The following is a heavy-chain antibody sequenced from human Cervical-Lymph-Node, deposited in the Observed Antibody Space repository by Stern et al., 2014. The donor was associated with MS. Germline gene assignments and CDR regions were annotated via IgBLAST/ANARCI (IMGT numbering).Heavy chain of an antibody. Sequence: EVHLVESGGGLVQPGGSLRLSCAASGFTFSMYGMSWVRQAPGEGLDWVSTITNSGRSTYYADSVKGRFTISRDNSKNTLFLQMNSLRAEDTAFYYCVLNDYWGLGTLVTVSS. V-gene: IGHV3-23*04. CDR1: GFTFSMYG. CDR3: VLNDY. D-gene: IGHD2-15*01. CDR2: ITNSGRST. J-gene: IGHJ4*02.